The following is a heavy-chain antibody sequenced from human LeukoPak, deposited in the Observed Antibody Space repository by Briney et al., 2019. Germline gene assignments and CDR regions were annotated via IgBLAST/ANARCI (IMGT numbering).Heavy chain of an antibody. CDR2: IHYTGST. D-gene: IGHD6-13*01. Sequence: PETLSLTCTVSGGSISSYYWSWIRQSPGKGLECIGYIHYTGSTNYNPSLKSRVTISVDTSKNQFSLKLSSVTAADTAVYYCARDSSSWYGVGYYYMDVWGKGTTVIVSS. CDR1: GGSISSYY. CDR3: ARDSSSWYGVGYYYMDV. J-gene: IGHJ6*03. V-gene: IGHV4-59*01.